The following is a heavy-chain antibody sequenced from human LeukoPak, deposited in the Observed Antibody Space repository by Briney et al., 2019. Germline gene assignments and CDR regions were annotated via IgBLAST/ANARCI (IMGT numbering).Heavy chain of an antibody. V-gene: IGHV3-49*04. CDR3: SRERAGVFQY. J-gene: IGHJ4*02. CDR1: GFIFGDYA. CDR2: IRGRVYGATT. Sequence: GGSLRLSCTTSGFIFGDYAMSWVRQAPGKGLEWVSLIRGRVYGATTEYAASVKGRFAMSRDDSKSIAYLQMNSLKSEDTAMYYCSRERAGVFQYWGQGILVTVSS.